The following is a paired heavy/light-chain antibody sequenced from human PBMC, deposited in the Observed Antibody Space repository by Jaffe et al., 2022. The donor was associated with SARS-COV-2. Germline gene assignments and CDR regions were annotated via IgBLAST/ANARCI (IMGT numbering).Heavy chain of an antibody. CDR3: VRDLRYCSRSSCSPYNWYDS. Sequence: EVQLVESGGGLVQPGGSLRLSCAASGFAFSNHWMHWVRQAPGRELVWVSRINGDGSTTDYADSVSGRFSISRDNAKSTLYLQMNSLRAEDTAVYHCVRDLRYCSRSSCSPYNWYDSWGQGTLVTVSS. D-gene: IGHD2-15*01. CDR1: GFAFSNHW. V-gene: IGHV3-74*01. CDR2: INGDGSTT. J-gene: IGHJ5*01.
Light chain of an antibody. CDR2: DAS. CDR3: QQRDNWPQT. V-gene: IGKV3-11*01. Sequence: EIVLTQSPGTLSLSPGERATLSCRASRSVSTYLAWYQHKPGQAPRLLIYDASNRATGIPARFSGSGSETDFTLTISSLETEDFALYYCQQRDNWPQTFGGGTRVEFK. J-gene: IGKJ4*01. CDR1: RSVSTY.